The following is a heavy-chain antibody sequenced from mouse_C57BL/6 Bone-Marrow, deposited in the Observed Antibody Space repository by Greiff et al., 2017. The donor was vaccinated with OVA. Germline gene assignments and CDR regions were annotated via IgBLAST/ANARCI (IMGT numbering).Heavy chain of an antibody. CDR3: ASPLDEIFFYYAMDY. J-gene: IGHJ4*01. CDR2: ISSGGSYT. Sequence: EVKLMESGGDLVKPGGSLKLSCAASGFTFSSYGMSWVRQTPDKRLEWVATISSGGSYTYSPDTVKGRFTISRDNAKNTLNLQMSSLKSEDTAMDYCASPLDEIFFYYAMDYWGQGTSVTVSS. D-gene: IGHD6-1*01. V-gene: IGHV5-6*01. CDR1: GFTFSSYG.